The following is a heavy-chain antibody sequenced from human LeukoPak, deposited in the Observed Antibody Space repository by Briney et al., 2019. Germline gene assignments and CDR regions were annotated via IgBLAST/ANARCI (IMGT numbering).Heavy chain of an antibody. CDR3: AREDSSSYWFDP. J-gene: IGHJ5*02. CDR1: GGSISSGGYS. D-gene: IGHD6-13*01. CDR2: VYHSGST. V-gene: IGHV4-30-2*01. Sequence: PSETLSLTCAVSGGSISSGGYSWSWIRQPPGKGLEWIGYVYHSGSTYYNPSHKSRVTISVDGSKNQFSLKLSSVTAADTAVYYCAREDSSSYWFDPWGQGTLVTVSS.